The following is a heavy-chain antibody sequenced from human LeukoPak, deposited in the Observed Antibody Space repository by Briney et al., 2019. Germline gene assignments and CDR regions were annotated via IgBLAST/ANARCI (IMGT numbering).Heavy chain of an antibody. D-gene: IGHD1-26*01. CDR2: IYTSGST. V-gene: IGHV4-4*09. J-gene: IGHJ5*02. CDR3: ARQELLRRWFDH. CDR1: GGSISSYY. Sequence: SETLSLTCTVSGGSISSYYWSWIRQPPGKGLEWIGYIYTSGSTNYNPSLKSRVTISVDTSKNQFSLKLSSVTAADTAVYYCARQELLRRWFDHWGQGTLVTVSS.